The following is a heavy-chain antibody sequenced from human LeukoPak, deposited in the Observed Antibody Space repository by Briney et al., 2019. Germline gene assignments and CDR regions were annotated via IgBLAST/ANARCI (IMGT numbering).Heavy chain of an antibody. CDR2: INAGNGNT. CDR1: GYTFTSYA. V-gene: IGHV1-3*01. Sequence: ASVKVSCKASGYTFTSYAMHWVRQAPGQRLEWMGWINAGNGNTKYSQKFQGRVTITRDTSASTAYMELSSLRSGDTAVYYCARGEVPYEEVYYYYYGMDVWGQGTTVTVSS. CDR3: ARGEVPYEEVYYYYYGMDV. J-gene: IGHJ6*02. D-gene: IGHD3-3*01.